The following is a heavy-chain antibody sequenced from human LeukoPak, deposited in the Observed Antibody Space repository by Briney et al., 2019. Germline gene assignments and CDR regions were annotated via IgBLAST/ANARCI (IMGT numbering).Heavy chain of an antibody. CDR2: IYYTGST. CDR3: ARRTMVVATNHDAFDV. Sequence: SETLSLTCTVSGGSISTYYWTWIRQPPGKGLEWIGYIYYTGSTKYNPSLQSRVTISVDTSKNQFSLKLSSVTAADTAVYYCARRTMVVATNHDAFDVWGQGTMVTVSS. CDR1: GGSISTYY. J-gene: IGHJ3*01. D-gene: IGHD2-15*01. V-gene: IGHV4-59*01.